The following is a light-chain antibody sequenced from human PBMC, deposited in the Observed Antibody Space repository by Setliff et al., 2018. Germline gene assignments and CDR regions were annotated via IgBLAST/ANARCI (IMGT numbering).Light chain of an antibody. CDR2: DVS. Sequence: QSALTQPASVSGSPGQSITISCTGTSSDVGAYNCISWYQHHPDKAPKLLIYDVSNRPSGVSSRFSGSKYGNTASLTISGLHAEDEADYFCCSCTSNITPYVFGTGTKVTVL. CDR3: CSCTSNITPYV. V-gene: IGLV2-14*01. CDR1: SSDVGAYNC. J-gene: IGLJ1*01.